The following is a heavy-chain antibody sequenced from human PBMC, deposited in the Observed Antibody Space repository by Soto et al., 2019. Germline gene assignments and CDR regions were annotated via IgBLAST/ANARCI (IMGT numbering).Heavy chain of an antibody. CDR1: DGCMSGYY. CDR2: VHDSWGA. D-gene: IGHD5-18*01. J-gene: IGHJ6*02. V-gene: IGHV4-59*08. Sequence: SETLSLRCTVYDGCMSGYYCSCIRLPPGKPMEWIGYVHDSWGAAYNPSLRSRVAISLDTSKSQFSLSLTSVSATDTAMYYCVRQGYGPLHGLVDVWGQGTTVT. CDR3: VRQGYGPLHGLVDV.